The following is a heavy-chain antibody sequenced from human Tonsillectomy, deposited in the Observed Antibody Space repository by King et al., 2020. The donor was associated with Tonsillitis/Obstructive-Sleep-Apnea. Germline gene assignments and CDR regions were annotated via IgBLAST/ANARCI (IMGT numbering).Heavy chain of an antibody. CDR1: GYRFTGYW. D-gene: IGHD6-19*01. Sequence: VQLVESGAEVKKPGESLKISCKGSGYRFTGYWIGWVRQMPGKGLEWMGIIYPSDSDTRYSPSFQGQVTISADRSISTAYLQWSSLKASDTAMYFCSRSAPGTGWTPFDSWGKGTLVTVSP. CDR3: SRSAPGTGWTPFDS. J-gene: IGHJ4*02. CDR2: IYPSDSDT. V-gene: IGHV5-51*01.